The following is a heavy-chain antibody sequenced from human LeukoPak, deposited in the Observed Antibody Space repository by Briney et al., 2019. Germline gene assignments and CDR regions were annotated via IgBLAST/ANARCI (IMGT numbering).Heavy chain of an antibody. Sequence: KPSETLSLTCAVYGGSFSGYYWSWIRQPPGKGLEWIGEINHSGSTNYNPSLKSRVTISVDTSKNQFSLKLSSVTAADTAVYYCARVWVGAMGPPGYFDYWGQGTLVTVSS. J-gene: IGHJ4*02. CDR2: INHSGST. D-gene: IGHD5-18*01. CDR3: ARVWVGAMGPPGYFDY. V-gene: IGHV4-34*01. CDR1: GGSFSGYY.